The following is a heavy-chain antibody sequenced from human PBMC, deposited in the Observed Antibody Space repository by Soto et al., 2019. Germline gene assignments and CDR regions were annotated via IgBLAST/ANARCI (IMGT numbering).Heavy chain of an antibody. CDR1: GGSVSSGSYY. Sequence: SETLSLTCSVSGGSVSSGSYYWSWIRQPPGKGLEWIGYIYYIGSTNYNPSLKSRVTISVDTSKNQFSLKLSSVTATDTAVYYCARGHLYYYGSGSYYFDYWGQGTLVTVSS. D-gene: IGHD3-10*01. V-gene: IGHV4-61*01. CDR3: ARGHLYYYGSGSYYFDY. CDR2: IYYIGST. J-gene: IGHJ4*02.